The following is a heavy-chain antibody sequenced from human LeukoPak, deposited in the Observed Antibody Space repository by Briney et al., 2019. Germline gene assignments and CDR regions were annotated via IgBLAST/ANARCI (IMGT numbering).Heavy chain of an antibody. CDR3: AREEVVDKDAFDI. Sequence: GGSLRLSCAASGFTFSSYGMHWVRQAPGKGLEWVAVIWYDGSNKYYADSVKGRFTISRDNSKNTLYLQMNSLRAEDTAVYYCAREEVVDKDAFDIWGQGTMVTVSS. CDR2: IWYDGSNK. D-gene: IGHD2-15*01. V-gene: IGHV3-33*01. CDR1: GFTFSSYG. J-gene: IGHJ3*02.